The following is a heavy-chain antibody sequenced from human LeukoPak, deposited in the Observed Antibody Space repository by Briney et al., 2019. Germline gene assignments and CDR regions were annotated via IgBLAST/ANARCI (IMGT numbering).Heavy chain of an antibody. CDR2: IYTSGST. CDR3: ARHECSGGSCSFDS. V-gene: IGHV4-61*02. Sequence: SETLSLTCTVSGGSISSGSYYWSWIRQPAGKGLEWIGRIYTSGSTKYNPSLKSRVTISVDTSKNQFSLKLSSVTAADTAVYYCARHECSGGSCSFDSWGQGTLVTVSS. D-gene: IGHD2-15*01. CDR1: GGSISSGSYY. J-gene: IGHJ4*02.